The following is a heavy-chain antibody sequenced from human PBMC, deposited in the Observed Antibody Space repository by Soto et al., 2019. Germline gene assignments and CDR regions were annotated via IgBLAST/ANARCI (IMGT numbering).Heavy chain of an antibody. CDR3: AITLVATIPYF. Sequence: ASVKVSCKASGYTFTSYGISWVRQAPGQGLEWMGWVSAYNGHTNYAQKLQGRVTMTTDTSTSTAYMELRSLRSDDTAVYYCAITLVATIPYFWGQGTLVTVSS. CDR2: VSAYNGHT. CDR1: GYTFTSYG. V-gene: IGHV1-18*01. J-gene: IGHJ4*02. D-gene: IGHD5-12*01.